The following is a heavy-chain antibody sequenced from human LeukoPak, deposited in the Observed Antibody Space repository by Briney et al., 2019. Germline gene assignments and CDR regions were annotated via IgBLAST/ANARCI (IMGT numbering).Heavy chain of an antibody. J-gene: IGHJ5*02. V-gene: IGHV1-2*02. D-gene: IGHD2-2*01. CDR2: INPNSSGT. Sequence: ASVKVSCKASGYTFTGYYMHWVRQAPGQGLEWMGWINPNSSGTNYAQKFQGRVTMTRDTSISTAYMELSRLRSDDTAVYYCARDRGIVVVPAAMTHNWFDPWGQGTLVTVSS. CDR3: ARDRGIVVVPAAMTHNWFDP. CDR1: GYTFTGYY.